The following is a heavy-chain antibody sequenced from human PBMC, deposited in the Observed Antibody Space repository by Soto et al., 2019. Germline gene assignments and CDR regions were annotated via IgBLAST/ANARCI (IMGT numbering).Heavy chain of an antibody. V-gene: IGHV1-24*01. J-gene: IGHJ4*02. CDR1: GYTLTELS. Sequence: ASVKVSCKVSGYTLTELSMHWVRQAPGKGLEWMGGFDPEDGETIYAQKFQGRVTMTEDTSTDTAYMELSSLRSEDTAVYYCATVGYYDSSGIIFDYWGQGTLVTVSS. D-gene: IGHD3-22*01. CDR2: FDPEDGET. CDR3: ATVGYYDSSGIIFDY.